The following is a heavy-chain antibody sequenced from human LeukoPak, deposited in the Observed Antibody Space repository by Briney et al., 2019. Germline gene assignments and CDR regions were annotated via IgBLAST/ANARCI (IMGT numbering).Heavy chain of an antibody. V-gene: IGHV4-39*07. CDR1: GGSISSSSYY. D-gene: IGHD6-13*01. CDR2: IYYSGST. CDR3: AKSPHTAGGSWDYFDY. J-gene: IGHJ4*02. Sequence: SETLSLTCTVSGGSISSSSYYWGWIRQPPGKGLEWIGSIYYSGSTYYNPSLKSRVTISVDTSKNQFSLKLSSVTAADTALYYCAKSPHTAGGSWDYFDYWGQGTLVTVSS.